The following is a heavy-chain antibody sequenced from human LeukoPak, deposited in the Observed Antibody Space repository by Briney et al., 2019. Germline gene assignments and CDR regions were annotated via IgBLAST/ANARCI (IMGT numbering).Heavy chain of an antibody. CDR1: GYTFTSYG. V-gene: IGHV1-2*02. CDR2: INPSSGDT. Sequence: ASVKVSCKASGYTFTSYGISWVRQAPGQGLEWMGWINPSSGDTRSLQQFQGRVTMTRDTSINTAYMELSGLRSDDTAVYYCARDSHCGDDNCYEYFPHWGQGTLVTVSS. J-gene: IGHJ1*01. D-gene: IGHD2-15*01. CDR3: ARDSHCGDDNCYEYFPH.